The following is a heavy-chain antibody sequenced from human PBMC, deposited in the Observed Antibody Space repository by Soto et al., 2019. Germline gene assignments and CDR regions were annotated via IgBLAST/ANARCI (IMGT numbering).Heavy chain of an antibody. CDR3: VTYGSGTYKPTTFDY. CDR2: IYYSGST. Sequence: QVQLQESGPGLVKPSQTLSLTCTVSGGSISSGGYYWSWIRQHPGKGLEWIGYIYYSGSTYYNPSLKSRVTISVDTSKNQFSQKLTSMTAPDTAVYYCVTYGSGTYKPTTFDYWGQGTLVTVSS. V-gene: IGHV4-31*03. CDR1: GGSISSGGYY. J-gene: IGHJ4*02. D-gene: IGHD3-10*01.